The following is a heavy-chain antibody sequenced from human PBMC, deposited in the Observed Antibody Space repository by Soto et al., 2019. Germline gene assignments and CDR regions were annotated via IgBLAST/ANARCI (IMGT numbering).Heavy chain of an antibody. CDR2: IDWDQDK. CDR1: GFSLSTSEMC. Sequence: SVPTRVNPTQTVTLACTFSGFSLSTSEMCGSWIRQPAGKALEWRARIDWDQDKYYSTSLGTMLTISKEPSKKQLVLTTTNMGPLDTATLHPAGISGHHAYGMDVWRQGTAVTVPS. J-gene: IGHJ6*02. V-gene: IGHV2-70*11. CDR3: AGISGHHAYGMDV.